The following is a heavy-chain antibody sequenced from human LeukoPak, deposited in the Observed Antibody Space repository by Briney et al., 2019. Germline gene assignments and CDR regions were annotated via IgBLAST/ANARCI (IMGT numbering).Heavy chain of an antibody. CDR2: ISAYNGNT. D-gene: IGHD3-22*01. CDR3: ARDSRDQHYYDSSGSSYFDY. V-gene: IGHV1-18*01. CDR1: GYTFTSYG. Sequence: GASVKVSCKASGYTFTSYGISWVRQAPGQGLEWMGWISAYNGNTNYAQKLQGRVTMTTDTSTSTAYMELRSLRSDDTAVYYCARDSRDQHYYDSSGSSYFDYWGQGTLVTVSS. J-gene: IGHJ4*02.